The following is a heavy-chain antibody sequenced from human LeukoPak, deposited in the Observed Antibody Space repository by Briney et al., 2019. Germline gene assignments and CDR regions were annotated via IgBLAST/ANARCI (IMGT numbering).Heavy chain of an antibody. CDR1: GFTFSSYS. Sequence: GGSLRLSCAASGFTFSSYSMNWVRQAPGKGLEWVSSISSSSSYIYYADSVKGRFTISRDNAKNSLYLQMNSLRAEDTAVYYCAKNQRVYCSGGSCFFDYWGQGTLVTVSS. CDR3: AKNQRVYCSGGSCFFDY. J-gene: IGHJ4*02. D-gene: IGHD2-15*01. V-gene: IGHV3-21*04. CDR2: ISSSSSYI.